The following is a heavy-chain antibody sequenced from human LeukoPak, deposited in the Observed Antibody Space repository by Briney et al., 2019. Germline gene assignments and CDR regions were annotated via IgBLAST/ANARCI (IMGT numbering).Heavy chain of an antibody. V-gene: IGHV1-3*03. Sequence: ASVKVSCKASGYIFSDYTMHWVRQAPGQRLEWMGWINGENGNTKYSQELRGRVTFTSDSSATTVYMELSSLRSEDVAVYYCAREKPARGGYSYGSVDYWGQGTLVTVSS. CDR2: INGENGNT. CDR1: GYIFSDYT. D-gene: IGHD5-18*01. J-gene: IGHJ4*02. CDR3: AREKPARGGYSYGSVDY.